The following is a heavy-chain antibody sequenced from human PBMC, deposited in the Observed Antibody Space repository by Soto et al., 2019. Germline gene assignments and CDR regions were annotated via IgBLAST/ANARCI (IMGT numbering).Heavy chain of an antibody. CDR3: ARDKVGGPPLVVFDY. Sequence: GASVKVSCKASGYTFTSYAMHWVRQAPGQRLEWMGWINAGNGNTKYSQKFQGRVTITRDTSASTAYIELSSLRSEDTAVYYCARDKVGGPPLVVFDYWGQGTLVTVSS. J-gene: IGHJ4*02. CDR2: INAGNGNT. CDR1: GYTFTSYA. D-gene: IGHD2-2*01. V-gene: IGHV1-3*01.